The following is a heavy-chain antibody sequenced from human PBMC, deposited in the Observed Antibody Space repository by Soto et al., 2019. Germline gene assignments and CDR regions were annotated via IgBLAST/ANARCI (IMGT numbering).Heavy chain of an antibody. CDR2: IIPKLGIT. Sequence: VQLVQSGAEVKRPGSSVKVSSKAPVGTFSDYNVAWVRQARRQGLEWMGRIIPKLGITNYAHKFQDRVRITADKATSTAYMALTSLRYEDTAVYFCARVEGTRMTNFYHYMDVWGEGTSVTVS. CDR3: ARVEGTRMTNFYHYMDV. J-gene: IGHJ6*03. CDR1: VGTFSDYN. D-gene: IGHD2-8*01. V-gene: IGHV1-69*02.